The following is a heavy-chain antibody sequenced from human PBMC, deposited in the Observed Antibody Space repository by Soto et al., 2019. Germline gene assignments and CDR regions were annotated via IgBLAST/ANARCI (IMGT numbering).Heavy chain of an antibody. CDR3: AKGGRYSSGTIWFDT. Sequence: EVQLLELGGGLVQPGGSLRLSCAASGFIFSNFVMSWVRQAPGKGLEWVSAISGSGTTTYSADSVKGRFTISRDNSKNTLYLQMNSLRAEDTAVYYCAKGGRYSSGTIWFDTWGQGTLVTVSS. CDR1: GFIFSNFV. CDR2: ISGSGTTT. J-gene: IGHJ5*02. D-gene: IGHD6-19*01. V-gene: IGHV3-23*01.